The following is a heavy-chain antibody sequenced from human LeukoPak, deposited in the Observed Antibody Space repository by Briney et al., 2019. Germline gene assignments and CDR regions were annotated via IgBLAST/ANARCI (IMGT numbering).Heavy chain of an antibody. D-gene: IGHD3/OR15-3a*01. CDR2: IYYSGTT. J-gene: IGHJ4*02. CDR1: GGSISSYY. V-gene: IGHV4-59*01. Sequence: SETLSLTCTVSGGSISSYYWSWIRQPPGKGLEWIGYIYYSGTTNYNPSLKSRVTISVDTSKNQFSLKLSSVTAADTAVYYCARGKPDFWTNYYYFDYWGQGTLVTVSS. CDR3: ARGKPDFWTNYYYFDY.